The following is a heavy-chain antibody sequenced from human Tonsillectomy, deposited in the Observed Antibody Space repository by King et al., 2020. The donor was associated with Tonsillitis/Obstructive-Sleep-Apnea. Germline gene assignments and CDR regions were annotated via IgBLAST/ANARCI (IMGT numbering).Heavy chain of an antibody. CDR1: GFTFSSYS. V-gene: IGHV3-21*01. CDR3: ARQDSSTWGDFFDY. CDR2: ISGSSRYK. D-gene: IGHD3-22*01. J-gene: IGHJ4*02. Sequence: VQLVESGGGLVKPGESLRLSCAASGFTFSSYSLNWVRQAPGKGLEWVASISGSSRYKFYAKSVKGRRTISRDNAKNSLYLQMNSLRAEDTAVYYCARQDSSTWGDFFDYWGQGTLVTVSS.